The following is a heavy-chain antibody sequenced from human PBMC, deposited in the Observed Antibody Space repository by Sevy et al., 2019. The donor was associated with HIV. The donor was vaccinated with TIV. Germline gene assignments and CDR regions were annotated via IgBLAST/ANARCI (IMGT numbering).Heavy chain of an antibody. CDR1: GYSISSGYY. J-gene: IGHJ4*02. CDR2: IYHTGST. D-gene: IGHD2-15*01. CDR3: AREYCSGGSCYPSDY. V-gene: IGHV4-38-2*02. Sequence: SETLSLTCTVSGYSISSGYYWGWIRQPPGKGLEWIGSIYHTGSTYCIPSLKSRVTISIDTSKNQFSLKLSSVTAADTAVYYCAREYCSGGSCYPSDYWGQGTLVTVSS.